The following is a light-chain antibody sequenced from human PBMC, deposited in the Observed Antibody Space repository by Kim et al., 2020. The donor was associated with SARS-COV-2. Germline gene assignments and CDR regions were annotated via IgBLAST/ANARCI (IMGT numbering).Light chain of an antibody. V-gene: IGKV1-17*01. Sequence: DIQMTQSPSSLSASLGDRVIITCRASEGIKNDLGWYQQKPGKAPKCLIYAASILQSGVPSRFTGSGFGTEFTLTINSLQPEDFATYYCLQHNRYPRTFGQGTKVEIK. CDR1: EGIKND. CDR2: AAS. CDR3: LQHNRYPRT. J-gene: IGKJ1*01.